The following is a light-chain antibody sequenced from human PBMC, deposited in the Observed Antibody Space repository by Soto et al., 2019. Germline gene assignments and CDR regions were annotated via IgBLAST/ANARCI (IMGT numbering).Light chain of an antibody. Sequence: DIQMTQSPSSLSASVGDRVTITCRASQSISSYLNWYQQKPGKAPKLLIYAASRLQSGVPSRFSGSGSGTDFTNTISSLQPEDFATYYCQQSYSTPRVTFGQGTRLEI. V-gene: IGKV1-39*01. CDR1: QSISSY. J-gene: IGKJ5*01. CDR3: QQSYSTPRVT. CDR2: AAS.